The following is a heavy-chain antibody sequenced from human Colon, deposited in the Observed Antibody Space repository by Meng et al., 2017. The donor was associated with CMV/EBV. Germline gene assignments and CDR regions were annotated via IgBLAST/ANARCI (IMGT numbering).Heavy chain of an antibody. CDR3: VKDQCRG. J-gene: IGHJ4*02. CDR1: EFTFSTYA. V-gene: IGHV3-30*02. D-gene: IGHD3-10*01. Sequence: VQLVESGGGSVQPGGSLRLSCAASEFTFSTYAMSWVRQAPGKGLEWVAFVLYDGSRKYYGDSVKGRFSISRDNSKNTLYLQMNSLRADDTAVYYCVKDQCRGWGQGTLVTVSS. CDR2: VLYDGSRK.